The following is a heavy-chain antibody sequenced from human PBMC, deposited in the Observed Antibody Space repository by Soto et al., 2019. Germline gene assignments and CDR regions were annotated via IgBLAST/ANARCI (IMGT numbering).Heavy chain of an antibody. V-gene: IGHV3-21*01. J-gene: IGHJ3*02. CDR2: ISSSSSYI. CDR3: ARDPLVKYYDFWSDDAFDI. D-gene: IGHD3-3*01. Sequence: EVQLVESGGGLVKPGGSLRLSCAASGFTFSSYSMNWVRQAPGKGLEWVSSISSSSSYIYYADSVKGRFTISRDNAKNSLYLQMNSLRAEDTAVYYCARDPLVKYYDFWSDDAFDIWGQGTMVTVSS. CDR1: GFTFSSYS.